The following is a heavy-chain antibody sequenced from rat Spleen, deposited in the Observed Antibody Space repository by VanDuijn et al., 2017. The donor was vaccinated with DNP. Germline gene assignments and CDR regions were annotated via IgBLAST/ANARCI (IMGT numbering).Heavy chain of an antibody. D-gene: IGHD4-3*01. Sequence: EVQLVESGGGLVQPGRSLKVSCAGSGFTFSDYNMAWVRQAPKKGLEWVASIGSPAYAPYYGVSVKGRFTISRDNAKSTLYLQMNSLRSEDMATYYCVRWNSGHFDYWGQGVMVTVSS. CDR2: IGSPAYAP. CDR3: VRWNSGHFDY. V-gene: IGHV5-22*01. CDR1: GFTFSDYN. J-gene: IGHJ2*01.